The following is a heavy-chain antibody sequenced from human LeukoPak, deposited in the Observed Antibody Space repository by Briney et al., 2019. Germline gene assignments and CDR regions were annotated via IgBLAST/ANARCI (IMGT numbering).Heavy chain of an antibody. CDR2: INPNSGGT. Sequence: ASVKVSCKASGYTFTGYYMHWVRQAPGQGLEWMGWINPNSGGTNYAQKFQGRVTMTRDTSISTAYMELSRLRSDDTAVYYCARDLDTLLWFGELLIAAFDYWGQGTLVTVSS. CDR3: ARDLDTLLWFGELLIAAFDY. D-gene: IGHD3-10*01. J-gene: IGHJ4*02. CDR1: GYTFTGYY. V-gene: IGHV1-2*02.